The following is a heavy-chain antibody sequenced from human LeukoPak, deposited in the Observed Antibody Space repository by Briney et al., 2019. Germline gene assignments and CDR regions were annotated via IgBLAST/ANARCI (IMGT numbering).Heavy chain of an antibody. V-gene: IGHV4-34*01. CDR1: GGSFSGYY. D-gene: IGHD2-15*01. Sequence: SETLSLTCAVYGGSFSGYYWRWIRQPPGKGLEWIGEINHSGSTNYNPSLKSRVTISVDTSKNQFSLKLSSVTAADTAVYYCARDSCGGGSCYPGYWGQGTLVTVSS. CDR2: INHSGST. CDR3: ARDSCGGGSCYPGY. J-gene: IGHJ4*02.